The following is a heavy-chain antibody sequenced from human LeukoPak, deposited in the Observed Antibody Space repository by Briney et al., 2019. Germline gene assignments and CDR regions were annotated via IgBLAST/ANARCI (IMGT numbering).Heavy chain of an antibody. CDR2: INHSGST. CDR3: ARGTRVRGSDY. CDR1: GGSFSGYY. D-gene: IGHD5-12*01. Sequence: SETLSLTCAVYGGSFSGYYWSWIRQPPGKGLEWIGEINHSGSTNYNPSLKSRVTISVDTSKNQFSLKLSSVTAADTAVYYCARGTRVRGSDYWGQGTLVTVSS. J-gene: IGHJ4*02. V-gene: IGHV4-34*01.